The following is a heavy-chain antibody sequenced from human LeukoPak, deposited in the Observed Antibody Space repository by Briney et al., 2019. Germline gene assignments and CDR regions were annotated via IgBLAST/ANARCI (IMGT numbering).Heavy chain of an antibody. D-gene: IGHD1-26*01. J-gene: IGHJ4*02. CDR3: ARDELDSPFDY. V-gene: IGHV3-48*01. CDR2: ISSSISTI. CDR1: GFTFSSYS. Sequence: GGSLTLSCAASGFTFSSYSMIWVRQAPGKGLEWVSYISSSISTIYFADSVKGRFTIYRDNAKTSLYLQMNSLRAEDTAVYYCARDELDSPFDYWGQGTLVTVAS.